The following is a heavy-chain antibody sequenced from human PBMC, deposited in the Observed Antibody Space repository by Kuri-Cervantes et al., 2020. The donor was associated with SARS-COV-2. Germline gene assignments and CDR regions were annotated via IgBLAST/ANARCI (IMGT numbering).Heavy chain of an antibody. CDR3: ARGVGSSGTGIGVDYYDH. V-gene: IGHV1-46*01. CDR1: GYTFTSYY. J-gene: IGHJ4*02. Sequence: ASVKVSCKASGYTFTSYYMHWVRQAPGQGLEWMGIINPSGGSTSYAQKFQGRVTMTRDTSTSTVYMELSSLRSEDTAVYYCARGVGSSGTGIGVDYYDHWGQGTLVTVSS. D-gene: IGHD3-22*01. CDR2: INPSGGST.